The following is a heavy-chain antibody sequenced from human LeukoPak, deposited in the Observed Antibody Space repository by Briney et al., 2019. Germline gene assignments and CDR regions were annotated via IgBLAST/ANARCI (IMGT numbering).Heavy chain of an antibody. V-gene: IGHV3-66*01. Sequence: GGSLRLSCAASGFTVSTNYMSWVRQAPGKGLEWVSLIYAGGSTYHADSVKGRFTISRDNAKNTLYLQMNSLRAEDTAVYYCARRYCSGGSCYFDYWGQGTLVTVSS. CDR1: GFTVSTNY. CDR2: IYAGGST. J-gene: IGHJ4*02. CDR3: ARRYCSGGSCYFDY. D-gene: IGHD2-15*01.